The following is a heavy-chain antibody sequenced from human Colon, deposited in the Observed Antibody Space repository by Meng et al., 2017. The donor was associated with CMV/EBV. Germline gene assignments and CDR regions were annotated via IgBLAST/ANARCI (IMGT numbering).Heavy chain of an antibody. Sequence: GGSLRLSCAASGFTFSAYEFDWVRQAPGKGLEWLAHINFGASNIYYADSIKGRFTISRDDAKSSLYLDMSSLRADDTAVYYCARELPATWEPFDYWGRGTLVTVSS. CDR3: ARELPATWEPFDY. CDR1: GFTFSAYE. CDR2: INFGASNI. D-gene: IGHD1-26*01. V-gene: IGHV3-48*03. J-gene: IGHJ4*02.